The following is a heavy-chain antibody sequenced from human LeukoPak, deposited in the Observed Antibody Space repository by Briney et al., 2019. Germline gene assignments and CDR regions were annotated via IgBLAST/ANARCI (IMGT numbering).Heavy chain of an antibody. CDR1: GFTFSSYT. CDR3: AKMSDF. Sequence: GGPLSLSFAASGFTFSSYTMNWVRKPPGKGLEWVSAISSGGISTFYAESVKGRFTISRDNSKNTLYLQMNSLRAEDTAVYYCAKMSDFWGQGTLVTVSS. V-gene: IGHV3-23*01. J-gene: IGHJ4*02. CDR2: ISSGGIST.